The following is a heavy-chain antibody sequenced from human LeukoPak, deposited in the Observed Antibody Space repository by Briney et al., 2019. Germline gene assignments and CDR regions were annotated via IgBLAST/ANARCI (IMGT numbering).Heavy chain of an antibody. D-gene: IGHD3-22*01. Sequence: LSLTCAVYGGSFSGYYWSWIRQPPGKGLEWVGFIRSKAYGGTTKNAASVKGRFTISRDDSRSIAYLQMNSLKTEDTAVYYCTRRYNYDSSGYYYVRDAFDIWGQGTMVTVSS. CDR2: IRSKAYGGTT. J-gene: IGHJ3*02. CDR3: TRRYNYDSSGYYYVRDAFDI. CDR1: GGSFSGYY. V-gene: IGHV3-49*03.